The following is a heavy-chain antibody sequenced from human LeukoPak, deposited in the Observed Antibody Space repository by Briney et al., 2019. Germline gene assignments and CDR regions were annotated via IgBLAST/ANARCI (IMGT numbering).Heavy chain of an antibody. Sequence: GGSLRLSCAASGFTFSSYWMHWVRQAPGKGLEWVAVISYDGSNKYYADSVKGRFTISRDNSKNTLYLQMNSLRAEDTAVYYCAKLAGVVPAATTPFDYWGQGTLVTVSS. J-gene: IGHJ4*02. CDR1: GFTFSSYW. CDR3: AKLAGVVPAATTPFDY. D-gene: IGHD2-2*01. V-gene: IGHV3-30*18. CDR2: ISYDGSNK.